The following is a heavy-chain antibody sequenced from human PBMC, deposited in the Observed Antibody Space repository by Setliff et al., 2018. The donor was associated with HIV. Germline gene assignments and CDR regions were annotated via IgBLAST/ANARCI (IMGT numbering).Heavy chain of an antibody. Sequence: LSLTCTVSGDSFNGSHYLWGWIRQAPGKGLEWLSYITGSSTTYYAESVKGRFTISRDNARNSLYLQVNSLRVEDTAVYFCARDHVVNGFDVWGQGTMVTVSS. D-gene: IGHD1-1*01. CDR2: ITGSSTT. V-gene: IGHV3-11*04. CDR1: GDSFNGSHYL. J-gene: IGHJ3*01. CDR3: ARDHVVNGFDV.